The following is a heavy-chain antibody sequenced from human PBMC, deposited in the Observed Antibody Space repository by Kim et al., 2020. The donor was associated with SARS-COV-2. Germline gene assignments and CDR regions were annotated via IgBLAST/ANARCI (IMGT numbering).Heavy chain of an antibody. V-gene: IGHV6-1*01. J-gene: IGHJ4*02. CDR3: AREILSWEDSSGTDY. Sequence: VSVKSRITIKPDTSKNQFSLQLNSVTPEDTAVYYCAREILSWEDSSGTDYWGQGTLVTVSS. D-gene: IGHD3-22*01.